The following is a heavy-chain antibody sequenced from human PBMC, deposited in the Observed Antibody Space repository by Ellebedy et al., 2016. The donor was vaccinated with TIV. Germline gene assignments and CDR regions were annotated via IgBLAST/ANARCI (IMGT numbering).Heavy chain of an antibody. CDR1: GFTFSSYE. V-gene: IGHV3-48*03. Sequence: GGSLRLSCSASGFTFSSYEMNWVRQAPGKGLEWVSYISGSGSTIYYADSVKGRFTISRDNAKNSLYLQMNSLRAEDTAVYYCARLTLVRGVVIRTNYYHGMDVWGQGTTVTVSS. CDR2: ISGSGSTI. J-gene: IGHJ6*02. CDR3: ARLTLVRGVVIRTNYYHGMDV. D-gene: IGHD3-10*01.